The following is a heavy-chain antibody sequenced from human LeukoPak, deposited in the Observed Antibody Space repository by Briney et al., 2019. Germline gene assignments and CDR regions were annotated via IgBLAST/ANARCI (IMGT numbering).Heavy chain of an antibody. CDR3: ARDGVRIAAAGTGYFQH. CDR2: INPSGGST. Sequence: ASVKVSCKASGYTFTSYYMHWVRQAPGQGLEWMGIINPSGGSTSYAQKFQGRVTMTRDTSTSTVYMELSSLRSEDTAVYHCARDGVRIAAAGTGYFQHWGQGTLVTVSS. J-gene: IGHJ1*01. V-gene: IGHV1-46*01. CDR1: GYTFTSYY. D-gene: IGHD6-13*01.